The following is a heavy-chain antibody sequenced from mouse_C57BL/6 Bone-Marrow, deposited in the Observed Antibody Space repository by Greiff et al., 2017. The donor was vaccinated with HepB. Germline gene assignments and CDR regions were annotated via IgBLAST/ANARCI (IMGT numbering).Heavy chain of an antibody. J-gene: IGHJ3*01. Sequence: EVHLVESGGGLVKPGGSLKLSCAASGFTFSDYGMHWVRQAPEKGLEWVAYISSGSSTIYYADTVKGRFTISRDNAKNTLFLQMTSLRSEDTAMYYCARPANWAFFAYWGQGTLVTVSA. V-gene: IGHV5-17*01. CDR1: GFTFSDYG. D-gene: IGHD4-1*01. CDR2: ISSGSSTI. CDR3: ARPANWAFFAY.